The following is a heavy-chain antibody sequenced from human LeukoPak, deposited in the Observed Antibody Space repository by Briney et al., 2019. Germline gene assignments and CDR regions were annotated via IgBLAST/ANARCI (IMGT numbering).Heavy chain of an antibody. CDR2: IIPILGIA. CDR3: AREEYYYDSSGLDY. V-gene: IGHV1-69*04. Sequence: SVKVSCKASGYTFTSYGISWVRQAPGQGLEWMGRIIPILGIANYAQKFQGRVTITADKSTSTAYMELSSLRSEDTAVYYCAREEYYYDSSGLDYWGQGTLVTVSS. J-gene: IGHJ4*02. D-gene: IGHD3-22*01. CDR1: GYTFTSYG.